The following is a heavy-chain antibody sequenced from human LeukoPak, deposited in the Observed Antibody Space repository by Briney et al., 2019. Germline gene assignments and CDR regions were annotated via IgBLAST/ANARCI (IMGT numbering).Heavy chain of an antibody. CDR3: ARVRVDSDGHFVFDS. CDR1: GFTFTTSG. D-gene: IGHD2-21*01. V-gene: IGHV1-18*01. J-gene: IGHJ4*02. Sequence: ASVKVSCKTSGFTFTTSGVSWLRQAPGQGLEWLGWISAYNGAKNFARKVLGRVTMTTDTATTTVYMDLRSLRSDDTAVYYCARVRVDSDGHFVFDSWGQGTLVTVSS. CDR2: ISAYNGAK.